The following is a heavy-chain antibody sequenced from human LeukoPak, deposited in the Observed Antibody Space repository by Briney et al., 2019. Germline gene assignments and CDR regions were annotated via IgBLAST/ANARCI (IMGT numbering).Heavy chain of an antibody. CDR2: ISSSGSTI. CDR3: ARNVYNFDY. Sequence: LSLTCAVYGGSFSGYYWSWIRQPPGKGLEWVSYISSSGSTIYYADSVQGRFTISRDNAQNSLYLQMSSLRAEDTAVYYCARNVYNFDYWGQGTLVTVSS. J-gene: IGHJ4*02. CDR1: GGSFSGYY. D-gene: IGHD3-10*02. V-gene: IGHV3-11*04.